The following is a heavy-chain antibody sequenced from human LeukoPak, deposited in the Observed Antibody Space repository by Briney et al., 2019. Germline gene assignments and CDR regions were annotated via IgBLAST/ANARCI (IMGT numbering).Heavy chain of an antibody. CDR1: GGSISSYY. CDR2: IHYSGST. V-gene: IGHV4-59*12. CDR3: ARTGSVVAGTPYYYYGMDV. J-gene: IGHJ6*02. Sequence: SETLSLTCTVSGGSISSYYWSWIRQPPGRGLQLIGYIHYSGSTYYNPSLQSRVTISVDTSKNQFSLKLSSVTAADTAVYYCARTGSVVAGTPYYYYGMDVWGQGTTVTVSS. D-gene: IGHD6-19*01.